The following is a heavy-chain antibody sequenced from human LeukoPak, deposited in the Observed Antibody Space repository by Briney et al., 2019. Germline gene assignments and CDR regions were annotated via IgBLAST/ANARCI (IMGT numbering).Heavy chain of an antibody. CDR1: GFTFSSYA. CDR2: LYTGRST. CDR3: ARESRVLIGDGYYLDS. J-gene: IGHJ4*02. D-gene: IGHD7-27*01. Sequence: PGGSLRLSCAASGFTFSSYAMSWVRQAPGKGLEWIGRLYTGRSTDYNPSLKSRVTMSVDTSNNQFSLKLTSVTAADTAIYYCARESRVLIGDGYYLDSWGPGTLVTVSS. V-gene: IGHV4-4*07.